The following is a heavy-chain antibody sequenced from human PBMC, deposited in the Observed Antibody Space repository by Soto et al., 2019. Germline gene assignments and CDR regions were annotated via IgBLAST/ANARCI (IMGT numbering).Heavy chain of an antibody. D-gene: IGHD1-1*01. J-gene: IGHJ4*02. Sequence: GGSLRLSCAASGFTFTTFWMSWVRQAPGKGLEWVASIKQDGSERYYVDSVTGRFTISRDNAKNSLYLQINSLRAEDTAVYYCATDSGTSDYWGQGTLVTVSS. CDR2: IKQDGSER. V-gene: IGHV3-7*01. CDR3: ATDSGTSDY. CDR1: GFTFTTFW.